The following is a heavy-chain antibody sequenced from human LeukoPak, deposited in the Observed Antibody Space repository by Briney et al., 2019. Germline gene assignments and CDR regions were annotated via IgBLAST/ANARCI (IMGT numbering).Heavy chain of an antibody. Sequence: GGSLRLSCAASGFTFSSYSMNWVRQAPGKGLEWVSSISSSSSYIYYADSVKGRFTISRDNSKNTLYLQMNSLRAEDTAEYYCAKVMTIVGAISYFFDYWGQGTLVTVSS. J-gene: IGHJ4*02. CDR2: ISSSSSYI. CDR1: GFTFSSYS. V-gene: IGHV3-21*04. D-gene: IGHD1-26*01. CDR3: AKVMTIVGAISYFFDY.